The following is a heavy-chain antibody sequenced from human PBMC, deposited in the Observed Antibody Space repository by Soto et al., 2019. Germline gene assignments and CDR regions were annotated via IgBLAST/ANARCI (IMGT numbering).Heavy chain of an antibody. CDR3: ARSPQYSSGWNGGFDY. D-gene: IGHD6-19*01. CDR1: GGSIYTYY. CDR2: IFYGGHT. Sequence: SETLSLTCNVSGGSIYTYYWNWIRQSPGKGLEWIGYIFYGGHTNYNPSLRGRATISVDTSKNQFSLKLSSVTAADTAVYYCARSPQYSSGWNGGFDYWGQGTLVTVSS. J-gene: IGHJ4*02. V-gene: IGHV4-59*01.